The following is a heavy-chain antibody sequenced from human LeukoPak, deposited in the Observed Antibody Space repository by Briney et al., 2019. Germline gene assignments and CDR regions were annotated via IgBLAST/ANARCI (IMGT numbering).Heavy chain of an antibody. CDR2: IDPSDSYN. J-gene: IGHJ4*02. CDR1: GYXFTNYW. V-gene: IGHV5-10-1*01. Sequence: GESLRISCNGSGYXFTNYWISWVRQMPGKGLEWMGTIDPSDSYNNNSPSFQGHVTISADKSIRTAYLQWSSLKASETVMYYCARAYGRSRFDYWGQGTLVTVSS. D-gene: IGHD2-8*01. CDR3: ARAYGRSRFDY.